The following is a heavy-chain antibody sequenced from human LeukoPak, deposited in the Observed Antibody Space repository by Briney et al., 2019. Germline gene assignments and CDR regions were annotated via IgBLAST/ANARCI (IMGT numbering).Heavy chain of an antibody. CDR2: IRYDGSDK. D-gene: IGHD6-19*01. V-gene: IGHV3-30*02. Sequence: GGSLRLSCAASGFTFSTYGMHWVRQAPGKGLEWVAFIRYDGSDKYYADSVKGRFTISRDNSKNTLYLQMNSLRAEDTAVYYCAEGTIAVAAPVVGYWGQGTLVTVSS. CDR1: GFTFSTYG. J-gene: IGHJ4*02. CDR3: AEGTIAVAAPVVGY.